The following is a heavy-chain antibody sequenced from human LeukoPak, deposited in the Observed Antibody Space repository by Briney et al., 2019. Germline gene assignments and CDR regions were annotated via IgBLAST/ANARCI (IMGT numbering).Heavy chain of an antibody. CDR3: AKDFGDIVVVPAAIMDY. Sequence: GGSLRLSCAASRFTFSSYAMSWVRQAPGKGLEWVSAISGSGGSTYYADSVKGRFTISRDNSKNTLYLQMNSLRAEDTAVYYCAKDFGDIVVVPAAIMDYWGQGTLVTVSS. D-gene: IGHD2-2*02. CDR1: RFTFSSYA. J-gene: IGHJ4*02. CDR2: ISGSGGST. V-gene: IGHV3-23*01.